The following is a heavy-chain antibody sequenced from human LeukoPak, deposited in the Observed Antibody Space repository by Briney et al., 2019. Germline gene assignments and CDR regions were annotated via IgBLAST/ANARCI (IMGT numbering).Heavy chain of an antibody. CDR3: ARGGGYSYGSFDY. V-gene: IGHV3-7*01. D-gene: IGHD5-18*01. CDR2: INQDGSEK. CDR1: GFTFNIYW. Sequence: GGSLRLSCAASGFTFNIYWMSRVRQTPGQGLEWVANINQDGSEKYYVDSVKGRFTISRDNARNSLYLQMNSLRTEDTSVYYCARGGGYSYGSFDYWGQGTLVTVSS. J-gene: IGHJ4*02.